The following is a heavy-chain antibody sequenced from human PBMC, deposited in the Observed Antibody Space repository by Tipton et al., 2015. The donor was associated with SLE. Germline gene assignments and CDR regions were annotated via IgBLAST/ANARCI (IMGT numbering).Heavy chain of an antibody. CDR3: ARVRYCSGGSCAGVGAFDI. D-gene: IGHD2-15*01. V-gene: IGHV3-48*01. J-gene: IGHJ3*02. Sequence: SLRLSCAASGFTFSSYAMSWVRQAPGKGLEWVSYISSSSSTIYYADSVKGRFTISRDNAKNSLYLQMNSLRAEDTAVYYCARVRYCSGGSCAGVGAFDIWGQGTMVTVSS. CDR1: GFTFSSYA. CDR2: ISSSSSTI.